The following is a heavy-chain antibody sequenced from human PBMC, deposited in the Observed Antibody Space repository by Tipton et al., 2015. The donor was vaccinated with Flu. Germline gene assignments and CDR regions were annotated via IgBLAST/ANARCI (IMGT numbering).Heavy chain of an antibody. D-gene: IGHD3-10*01. CDR1: GFIFSDFG. J-gene: IGHJ6*02. Sequence: SLRLSCEASGFIFSDFGMHWVRQAPGKGLEWVAVIWHDGTYKYYADSLKGRFTISRDNTKNTLYLQMNSLTAEDTAVYYCAKGGTVREYYYRGMDVWGQGTTVTVSS. V-gene: IGHV3-33*06. CDR2: IWHDGTYK. CDR3: AKGGTVREYYYRGMDV.